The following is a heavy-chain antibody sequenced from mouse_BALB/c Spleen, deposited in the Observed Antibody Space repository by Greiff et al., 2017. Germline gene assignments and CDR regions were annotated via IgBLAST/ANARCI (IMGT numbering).Heavy chain of an antibody. J-gene: IGHJ3*01. CDR3: VRGDYDDWFAY. D-gene: IGHD2-4*01. V-gene: IGHV10-1*02. CDR1: GFTFNTYA. Sequence: EVQGVESGGGLVQPIGSLKLSCAASGFTFNTYAMNWVRQAPGKGLEWVARIRSKSNNYATYYADSVKDRFTISRDDSQSMLYLQMNNLKTEDTAMYYCVRGDYDDWFAYWGQGTLVTVSA. CDR2: IRSKSNNYAT.